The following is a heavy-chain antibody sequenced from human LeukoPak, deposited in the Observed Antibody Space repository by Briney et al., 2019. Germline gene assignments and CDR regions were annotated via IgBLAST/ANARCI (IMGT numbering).Heavy chain of an antibody. V-gene: IGHV1-2*02. J-gene: IGHJ5*02. CDR1: GYTFTGYY. D-gene: IGHD3-3*01. CDR3: ARTRHTSGPSNWFDP. Sequence: ASVKVSCKASGYTFTGYYMYWVRHAPGQGLGRMGWINPNSGGTNYAQKFQGRVTMTRDKSISTDYMELSRLRSDDTAVYYCARTRHTSGPSNWFDPWGQGTLVTVSS. CDR2: INPNSGGT.